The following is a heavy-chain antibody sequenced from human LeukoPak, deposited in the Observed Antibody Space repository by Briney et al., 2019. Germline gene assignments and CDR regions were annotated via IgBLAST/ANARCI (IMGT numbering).Heavy chain of an antibody. D-gene: IGHD5-18*01. Sequence: SETLSLTCFVSGDSISTSSYCWGWIRQPPGTGLEWIGSVYNSESTYYNPSLKSRVTISVDTPKNQFSLKLSSVTAADTAVYYCARQDTAHDYWGQGTLVTVSS. CDR2: VYNSEST. V-gene: IGHV4-39*01. CDR3: ARQDTAHDY. J-gene: IGHJ4*02. CDR1: GDSISTSSYC.